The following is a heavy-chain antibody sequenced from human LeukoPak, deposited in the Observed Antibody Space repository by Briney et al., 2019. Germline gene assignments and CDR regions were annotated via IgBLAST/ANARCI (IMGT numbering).Heavy chain of an antibody. V-gene: IGHV4-4*02. CDR3: ARKYYYGSGRRLRRDY. CDR1: GGSISSSNW. D-gene: IGHD3-10*01. J-gene: IGHJ4*02. Sequence: SETLSLTCAVSGGSISSSNWWSWVRQPPGKGLEWIGEIYHSGSTNYNPSLKSRVTISVDKSKNQFSLKLSSVTAADTAVYYCARKYYYGSGRRLRRDYWGQGTLVTVSS. CDR2: IYHSGST.